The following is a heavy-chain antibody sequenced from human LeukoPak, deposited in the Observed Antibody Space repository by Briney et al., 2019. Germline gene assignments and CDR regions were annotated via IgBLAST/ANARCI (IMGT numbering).Heavy chain of an antibody. CDR3: ARGAYGSGSYGDNWFDP. CDR2: IYSGGST. J-gene: IGHJ5*02. V-gene: IGHV3-66*01. D-gene: IGHD3-10*01. Sequence: EAGGSLRLSCAASGFTVSSNYMNWVRQAPGKGLEWVSVIYSGGSTYYADSVKGRFTISRDNSKNTLYLQMNSLRAEDTAVYYCARGAYGSGSYGDNWFDPWGQGTLVTVSS. CDR1: GFTVSSNY.